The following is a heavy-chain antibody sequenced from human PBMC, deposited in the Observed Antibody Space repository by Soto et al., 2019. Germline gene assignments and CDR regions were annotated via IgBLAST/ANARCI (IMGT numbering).Heavy chain of an antibody. D-gene: IGHD1-7*01. V-gene: IGHV3-23*01. CDR2: ISGSGGST. CDR3: AKDGGNNWNYAGIDY. J-gene: IGHJ4*02. CDR1: GFTFSSYA. Sequence: GGSLRLSCAASGFTFSSYAMSWVRQAPGKGLEWVSAISGSGGSTYYADSVKGRFTISRDNSKNTLYLQMNSLRAEDTAVYYCAKDGGNNWNYAGIDYWGQGILVTVSS.